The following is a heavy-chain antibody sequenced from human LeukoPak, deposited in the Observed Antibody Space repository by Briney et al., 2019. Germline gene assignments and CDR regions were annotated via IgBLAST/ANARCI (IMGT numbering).Heavy chain of an antibody. J-gene: IGHJ3*02. CDR2: INHSGST. CDR3: ARGPGVLWFGESNAFDI. D-gene: IGHD3-10*01. V-gene: IGHV4-34*01. CDR1: GGSFSGYY. Sequence: SETLYLTCAVYGGSFSGYYWSWIRQPPGKGLEWIGEINHSGSTNYNPSLKSRVTISVDTSKNQFSLKLSSVTAADTAVYYCARGPGVLWFGESNAFDIWGQGTMVTVSS.